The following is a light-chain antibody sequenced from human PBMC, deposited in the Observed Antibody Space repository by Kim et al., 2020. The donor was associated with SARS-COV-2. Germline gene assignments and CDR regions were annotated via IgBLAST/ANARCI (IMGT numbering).Light chain of an antibody. J-gene: IGKJ1*01. CDR3: QQYGGSPWT. V-gene: IGKV3-20*01. CDR2: GTS. CDR1: QSVSSSS. Sequence: PPGERATLSCRASQSVSSSSLAWYQQKPGQAPRLLIYGTSSRATGIPDRFSGSGSGTDFTLTISRLEPEDFAVYYCQQYGGSPWTFGQGTKVDIK.